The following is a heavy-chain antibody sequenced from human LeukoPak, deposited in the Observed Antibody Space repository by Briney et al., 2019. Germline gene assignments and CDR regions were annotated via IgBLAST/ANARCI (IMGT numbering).Heavy chain of an antibody. J-gene: IGHJ4*02. D-gene: IGHD6-19*01. CDR2: IKSKTDGGTT. CDR3: TTDWVWQWLVPVNNDY. Sequence: PGGSLRLSCAASGFTFSNAWMSWVRQAPGKGLEWVGRIKSKTDGGTTDYAAPVKGRFTISRDDSKNTLYLQMNSLKTEDTAVYYCTTDWVWQWLVPVNNDYWGQGTLVTVSS. V-gene: IGHV3-15*01. CDR1: GFTFSNAW.